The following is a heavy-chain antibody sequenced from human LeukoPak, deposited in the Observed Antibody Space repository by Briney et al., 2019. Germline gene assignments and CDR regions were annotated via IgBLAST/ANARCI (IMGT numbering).Heavy chain of an antibody. Sequence: GGSLRLSCAASGFTISSYGMHWDRPAPGKGLEWVAFIRYDGSYKNYADSVKGRFTISRDISKSTLYLQMNSLRAADTAVYYCAKDGGVRGPDYYYYMDVWGKGTTVTISS. CDR1: GFTISSYG. CDR3: AKDGGVRGPDYYYYMDV. CDR2: IRYDGSYK. J-gene: IGHJ6*03. D-gene: IGHD3-10*01. V-gene: IGHV3-30*02.